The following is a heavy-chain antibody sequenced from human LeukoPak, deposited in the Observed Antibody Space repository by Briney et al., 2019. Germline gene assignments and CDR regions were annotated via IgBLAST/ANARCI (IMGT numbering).Heavy chain of an antibody. CDR2: ISYDGSNK. D-gene: IGHD6-19*01. Sequence: GRSLRLSCAASGFTFSSYAMHWVRQAPGKGLEWVAVISYDGSNKYYADSVKGRFTISRDNSKNTLYLQMNSLRAEDTAVYYCATFSSGLDAFDIWGQGTMVTVSS. J-gene: IGHJ3*02. CDR3: ATFSSGLDAFDI. V-gene: IGHV3-30-3*01. CDR1: GFTFSSYA.